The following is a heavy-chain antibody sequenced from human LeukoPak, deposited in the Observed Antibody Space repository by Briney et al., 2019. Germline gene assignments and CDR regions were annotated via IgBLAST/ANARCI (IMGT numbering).Heavy chain of an antibody. V-gene: IGHV3-23*01. J-gene: IGHJ4*02. D-gene: IGHD3-16*01. Sequence: SGGSLRLSCAASGFTFSSYAMSWVRQAPGKGLEWVSAISGSGASTYYADSVKGRFTISRDNSKNTLYLQMNSLRAEDTAVYYCAKTTHFRGSYFDCWGQGTLVTVSS. CDR2: ISGSGAST. CDR1: GFTFSSYA. CDR3: AKTTHFRGSYFDC.